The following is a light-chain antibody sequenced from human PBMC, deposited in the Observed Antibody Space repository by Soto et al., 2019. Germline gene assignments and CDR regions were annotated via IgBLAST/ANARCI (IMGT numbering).Light chain of an antibody. CDR3: QQLYTYPLT. Sequence: DIQLTQSPSFLSASVGDRVTVTCRASQGINSYLAWYQQIPGKAPKLLIYTASTLQSGVPSRFSGSGSGTEFTLTITSLQPEDFAAYYCQQLYTYPLTFGGGTKVEIK. CDR1: QGINSY. CDR2: TAS. J-gene: IGKJ4*01. V-gene: IGKV1-9*01.